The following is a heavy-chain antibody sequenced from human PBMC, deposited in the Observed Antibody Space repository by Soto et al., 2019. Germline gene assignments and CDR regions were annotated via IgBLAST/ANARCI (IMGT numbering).Heavy chain of an antibody. CDR3: ARAPDCTNGDCYLDS. V-gene: IGHV4-59*01. Sequence: SETLSLTCTVSGGSISNYYWTWIRQPPGKGLEWIGYVHYSGSITYNPSLKSRVTISADTSKNQFSLKLSSVTAADTAVYYCARAPDCTNGDCYLDSWGQGTPVTVSS. CDR1: GGSISNYY. D-gene: IGHD2-8*01. CDR2: VHYSGSI. J-gene: IGHJ4*02.